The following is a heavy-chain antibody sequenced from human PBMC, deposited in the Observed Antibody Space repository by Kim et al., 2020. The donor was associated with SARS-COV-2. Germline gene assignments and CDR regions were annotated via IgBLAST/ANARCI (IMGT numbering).Heavy chain of an antibody. CDR3: ARHNMFWGSGY. D-gene: IGHD3-10*02. Sequence: TYSNPSLKSRVTVTVDTSKNQFSLKLSSVTAADTAVYYCARHNMFWGSGYWGQGTLVTVSS. CDR2: T. V-gene: IGHV4-39*01. J-gene: IGHJ4*02.